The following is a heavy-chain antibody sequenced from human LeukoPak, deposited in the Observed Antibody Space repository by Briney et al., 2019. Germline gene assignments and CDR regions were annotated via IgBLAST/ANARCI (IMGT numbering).Heavy chain of an antibody. V-gene: IGHV3-23*01. Sequence: GGSLRLSCAASGFTFSSYAMHWVRQAPGKGLEWVSAITNGGDNTYYADSVKGWFTVSRDNSKNTLYLQMNSLRPEDTAVYYCAKNTAVRGGHFDYWGQGTLVTVSS. CDR1: GFTFSSYA. J-gene: IGHJ4*02. D-gene: IGHD4-23*01. CDR3: AKNTAVRGGHFDY. CDR2: ITNGGDNT.